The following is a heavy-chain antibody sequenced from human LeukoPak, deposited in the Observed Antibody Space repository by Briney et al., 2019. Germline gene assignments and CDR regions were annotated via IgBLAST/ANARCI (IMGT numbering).Heavy chain of an antibody. V-gene: IGHV3-11*01. CDR2: ISSNGSTI. CDR1: GFTVSSNY. Sequence: GGSLRLSCAASGFTVSSNYMSWVRQAPGKGLEWVSYISSNGSTIYYADSVKGRFTISRDNAKNSLYLQMNSLRAEDTAVYYCARGMYSSSWYYGSFDLWGRGTLVTVSS. J-gene: IGHJ2*01. CDR3: ARGMYSSSWYYGSFDL. D-gene: IGHD6-13*01.